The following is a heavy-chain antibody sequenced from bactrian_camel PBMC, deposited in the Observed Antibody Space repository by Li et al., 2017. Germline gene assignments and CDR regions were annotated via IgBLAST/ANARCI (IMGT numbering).Heavy chain of an antibody. CDR3: AVLCSACSADICFNRLRQAYHGY. J-gene: IGHJ6*01. D-gene: IGHD1*01. CDR2: IANEGRI. Sequence: HVQLVESGGGLVQPWGSLTLSCEASGFTYSKSCMGWFRQAPGKEREGVAAIANEGRITYGDSVKGRFTISRDNAKNTIDLQMNSLKPEDTAMYYCAVLCSACSADICFNRLRQAYHGYRGQGTQVTVS. CDR1: GFTYSKSC. V-gene: IGHV3S53*01.